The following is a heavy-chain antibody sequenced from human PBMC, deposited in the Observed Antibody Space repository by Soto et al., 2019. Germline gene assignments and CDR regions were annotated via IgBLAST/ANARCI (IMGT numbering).Heavy chain of an antibody. CDR1: GFTFSSYW. D-gene: IGHD3-22*01. CDR2: IKQDGSEK. J-gene: IGHJ4*02. CDR3: ARVPRITMIVVVITNFDY. V-gene: IGHV3-7*01. Sequence: PGGSLRLSCAASGFTFSSYWMSWVRQAPGKGLEWVANIKQDGSEKYCVDSVKGRFTISRDNAKNSLYLQMNSLRAEDTAVYYCARVPRITMIVVVITNFDYWGQGTLVTVSS.